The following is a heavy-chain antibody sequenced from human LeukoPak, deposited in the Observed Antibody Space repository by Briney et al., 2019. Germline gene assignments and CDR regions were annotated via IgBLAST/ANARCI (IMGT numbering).Heavy chain of an antibody. CDR3: ARHVRSGYNFLDY. Sequence: SETLSLTCTVSGVSMSNYYWSWIRQPPGKGLEWMGYIYFSGSSNYNPSPKSRVTMSVDTSKNQFSLKLSSVTAADTAVYYCARHVRSGYNFLDYWGQGSLVTVSS. D-gene: IGHD5-24*01. J-gene: IGHJ4*02. V-gene: IGHV4-59*08. CDR1: GVSMSNYY. CDR2: IYFSGSS.